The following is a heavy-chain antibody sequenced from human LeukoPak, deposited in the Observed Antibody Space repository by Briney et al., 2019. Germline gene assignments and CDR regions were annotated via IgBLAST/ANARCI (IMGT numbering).Heavy chain of an antibody. CDR1: GGSISSYY. CDR2: IYASGST. V-gene: IGHV4-4*07. CDR3: ARAVDTAMLDDAFDI. D-gene: IGHD5-18*01. Sequence: SETLSLTCTVSGGSISSYYWSWIRQPAGKGLEWIGRIYASGSTNYNPSLKSRVTMSVDTFKRQFSLKLTSVTAADTAVYFCARAVDTAMLDDAFDIWGQGTMVTVSS. J-gene: IGHJ3*02.